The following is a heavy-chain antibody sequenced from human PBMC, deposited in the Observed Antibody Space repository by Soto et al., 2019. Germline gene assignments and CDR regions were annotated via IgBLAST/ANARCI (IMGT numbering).Heavy chain of an antibody. CDR1: GYTFTSYG. J-gene: IGHJ4*02. Sequence: ASVKVSCKASGYTFTSYGISWVRQAPGQGLEWMGWISAYNGNTNYAQKLQGRVTMTTDTSTSTAYMELRSLRSDDTAVYYCARESRGRGLWLNYYFDYWGQGTLVTVS. CDR2: ISAYNGNT. D-gene: IGHD6-19*01. V-gene: IGHV1-18*04. CDR3: ARESRGRGLWLNYYFDY.